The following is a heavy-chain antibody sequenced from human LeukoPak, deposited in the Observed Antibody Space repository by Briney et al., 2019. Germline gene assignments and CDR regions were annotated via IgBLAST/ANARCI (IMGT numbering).Heavy chain of an antibody. CDR1: GGSFSGYY. CDR2: INHSGST. CDR3: ARGRNY. Sequence: SETLSLTCAVYGGSFSGYYWSWIRQPPGKGLEWIGEINHSGSTNYNPSLKSRVTISVDTSKNRFSLKLSSVTAADTAVYYCARGRNYWGQGTLVTVSS. J-gene: IGHJ4*02. V-gene: IGHV4-34*01.